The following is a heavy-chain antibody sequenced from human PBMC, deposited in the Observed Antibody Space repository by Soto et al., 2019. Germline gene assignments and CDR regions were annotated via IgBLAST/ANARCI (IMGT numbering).Heavy chain of an antibody. CDR1: GYTFTGYY. V-gene: IGHV1-2*04. CDR3: AREGGGSSSYYYFGMGV. D-gene: IGHD6-6*01. CDR2: INPNSGGT. Sequence: GASVKVSCKASGYTFTGYYMHWVRQAPGQGLEWMGWINPNSGGTNYAQKFQGWVTMTRDTSISTAYMELSRLRSDDTAVYYCAREGGGSSSYYYFGMGVWGQSTPFTVSS. J-gene: IGHJ6*02.